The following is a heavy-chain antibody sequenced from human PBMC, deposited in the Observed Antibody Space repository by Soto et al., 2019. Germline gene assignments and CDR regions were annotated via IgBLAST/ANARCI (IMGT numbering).Heavy chain of an antibody. J-gene: IGHJ4*02. V-gene: IGHV1-2*06. D-gene: IGHD3-10*01. CDR3: AREVTYGGGSFSLGL. CDR1: GYFFTSHY. CDR2: INPNNGDT. Sequence: QVQLVQSGAEVEKPGASVKVSCKTSGYFFTSHYIHWVRLAPGRGLEWMGRINPNNGDTNSPQKFQGMVTMTSDTSISTAYMEMSGLRSGDTALYYCAREVTYGGGSFSLGLWGQGTLVTVSS.